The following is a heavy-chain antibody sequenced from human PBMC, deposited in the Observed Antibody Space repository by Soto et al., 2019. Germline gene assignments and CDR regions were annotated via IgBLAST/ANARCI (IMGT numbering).Heavy chain of an antibody. CDR3: ARDRDWAFDY. CDR2: IFVSSTTI. V-gene: IGHV3-48*04. Sequence: GGSLRLSCVASGFTVSSYSMVWVRQAPGKGLEWISYIFVSSTTIYYADSVKGRFTVSRDNAQNSLFLLMNSLRAEDTAVYYCARDRDWAFDYWGRGTLVTVSS. D-gene: IGHD3-9*01. CDR1: GFTVSSYS. J-gene: IGHJ4*02.